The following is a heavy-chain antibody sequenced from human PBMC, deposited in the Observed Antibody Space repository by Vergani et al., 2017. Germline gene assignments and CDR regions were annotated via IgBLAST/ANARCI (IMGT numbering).Heavy chain of an antibody. Sequence: EVQLLESGGGSVQPGESLRLSCVASGFRFREHGMNWVRQAPGKGLEWVSGISGHDHRTLYADSVKGRFIISRDNAKNTLYLEMNSLRGDDTAIYYCVRARCNGPCFMSNWFDSWGQGTLVTVSS. J-gene: IGHJ5*01. CDR2: ISGHDHRT. CDR3: VRARCNGPCFMSNWFDS. V-gene: IGHV3-23*01. D-gene: IGHD2-8*01. CDR1: GFRFREHG.